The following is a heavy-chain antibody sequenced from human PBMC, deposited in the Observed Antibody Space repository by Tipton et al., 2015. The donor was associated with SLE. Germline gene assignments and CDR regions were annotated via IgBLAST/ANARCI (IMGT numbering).Heavy chain of an antibody. D-gene: IGHD2-21*02. CDR1: GDSITSYY. CDR3: ARVHGATAIASLDS. Sequence: GLVKPSETLSLTCTVSGDSITSYYWNWIRQPPGKGLEWIGYIYYNGHTNYSPSLKSRVTLSVDTSKNQFSLTLSSVTAADTAVYFCARVHGATAIASLDSPVQGIPVTVSS. V-gene: IGHV4-59*01. CDR2: IYYNGHT. J-gene: IGHJ4*02.